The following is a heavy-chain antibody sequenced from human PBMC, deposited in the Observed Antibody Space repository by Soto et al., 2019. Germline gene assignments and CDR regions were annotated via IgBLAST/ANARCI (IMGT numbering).Heavy chain of an antibody. V-gene: IGHV3-7*01. CDR2: IKQDGSEK. Sequence: GGSRRLSCAASGSTFSSYWMSWVRQAPWKGLEWVANIKQDGSEKYYVDSVKGRCTISRDNSKNTLYLQMNSLRAEDTAVYYYAKPTVVVVAATEGGNAFDIWGQATMVTVSS. CDR3: AKPTVVVVAATEGGNAFDI. J-gene: IGHJ3*02. CDR1: GSTFSSYW. D-gene: IGHD2-15*01.